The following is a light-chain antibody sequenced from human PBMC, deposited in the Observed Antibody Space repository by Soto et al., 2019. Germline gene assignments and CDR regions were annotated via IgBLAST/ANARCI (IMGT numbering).Light chain of an antibody. CDR1: QSVSSSY. CDR3: QQYNNWPIT. CDR2: GAS. Sequence: EIVLRESPGTLSLSPGERATLSCWASQSVSSSYLAWYQQKPGQAPRLLIYGASSRATGTPARFSGSGSGTKFTLSISSLQSEDFAVYYCQQYNNWPITFGQGTRLEIK. V-gene: IGKV3D-15*01. J-gene: IGKJ5*01.